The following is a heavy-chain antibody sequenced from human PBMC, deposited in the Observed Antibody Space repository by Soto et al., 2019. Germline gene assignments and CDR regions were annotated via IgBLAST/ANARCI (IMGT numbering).Heavy chain of an antibody. CDR3: ATLPRTIERTPAAIWSFDS. CDR1: GFTFTSSA. J-gene: IGHJ4*02. Sequence: SVKVSCKASGFTFTSSAVQWVRQARGQRLEWIGWIVVGSGNTNYAQKFQERVTITRDMSTSTAHMELSSLTSEDTAMYYCATLPRTIERTPAAIWSFDSWGQGTLVTVSS. D-gene: IGHD2-2*01. CDR2: IVVGSGNT. V-gene: IGHV1-58*01.